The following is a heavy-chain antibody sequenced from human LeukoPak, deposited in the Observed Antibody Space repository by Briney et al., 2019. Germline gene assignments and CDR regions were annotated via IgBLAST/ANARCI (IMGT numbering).Heavy chain of an antibody. CDR3: ASSRVVPAARTFDY. J-gene: IGHJ4*02. D-gene: IGHD2-2*01. CDR1: GGSFSGYY. CDR2: INHSVIT. Sequence: SETLSLTCAVYGGSFSGYYWSWIRQPPGKGLEWIGEINHSVITNYNPSLKSRVTISVDTSKNQFSLKLSSVTAADAAVYYCASSRVVPAARTFDYWGQGTLVTVSS. V-gene: IGHV4-34*01.